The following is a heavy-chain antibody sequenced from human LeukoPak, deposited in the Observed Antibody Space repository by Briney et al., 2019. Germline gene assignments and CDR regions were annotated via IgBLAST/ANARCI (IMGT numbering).Heavy chain of an antibody. D-gene: IGHD2-2*01. Sequence: PSQTLSLTCTVSGGSISSGDYYWSWIRQSPGKGLEWIGYIYYSGSTYYNPSLKSRVTISVDTSKNQFSLKLSSVTAADTAVYYCARGTSIPAALLTFDYWGQGTLVTVSS. J-gene: IGHJ4*02. V-gene: IGHV4-30-4*08. CDR3: ARGTSIPAALLTFDY. CDR1: GGSISSGDYY. CDR2: IYYSGST.